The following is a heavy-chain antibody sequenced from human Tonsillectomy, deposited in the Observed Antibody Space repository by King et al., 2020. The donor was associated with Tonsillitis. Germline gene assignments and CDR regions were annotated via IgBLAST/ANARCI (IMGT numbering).Heavy chain of an antibody. J-gene: IGHJ4*02. CDR3: TSSLASLVTVYAIAGDY. CDR1: GFTFGDYA. Sequence: VQLVESGGGFVQPGRSLRLSCTVSGFTFGDYAMSWFRQAPGKGLEWVAFIRSKPYGGTTEYAASVKGRFTISRDDSKSIAYLQMNSLKTDDTAVYYCTSSLASLVTVYAIAGDYWGQGTLVTVSS. D-gene: IGHD2-8*01. V-gene: IGHV3-49*03. CDR2: IRSKPYGGTT.